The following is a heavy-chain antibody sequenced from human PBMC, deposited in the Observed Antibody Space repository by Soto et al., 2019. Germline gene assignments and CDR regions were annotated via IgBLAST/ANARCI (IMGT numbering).Heavy chain of an antibody. CDR3: ARDRLRLRGYDFWSGYHDAFDI. V-gene: IGHV1-46*01. J-gene: IGHJ3*02. Sequence: ASVKVSCKASGYTFTSYFMHWVRQAPGQGLEWMGVINPSGDSTTYAQKFQGRVTMTRDTSTSTDYMELSSLRSEDTAVYYCARDRLRLRGYDFWSGYHDAFDIWGQGTMVTVSS. D-gene: IGHD3-3*01. CDR1: GYTFTSYF. CDR2: INPSGDST.